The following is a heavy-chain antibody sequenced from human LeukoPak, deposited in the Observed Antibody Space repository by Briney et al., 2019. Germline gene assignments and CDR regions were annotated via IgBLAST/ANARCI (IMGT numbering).Heavy chain of an antibody. CDR2: IYGDGVT. Sequence: NPSETLSLTCAVSGGSISSGSYFWTWIRQPAEKGPEWIGRIYGDGVTNYNPSLKGRVTLSIDTSKNQFFLHLNSVTAADTAVYYCARDPGGSYRATRGDWFDPWGQGTLVTVSS. D-gene: IGHD1-26*01. CDR3: ARDPGGSYRATRGDWFDP. CDR1: GGSISSGSYF. J-gene: IGHJ5*02. V-gene: IGHV4-61*02.